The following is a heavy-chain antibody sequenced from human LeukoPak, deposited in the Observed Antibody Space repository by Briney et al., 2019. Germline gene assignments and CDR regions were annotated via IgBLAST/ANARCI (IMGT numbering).Heavy chain of an antibody. J-gene: IGHJ3*02. V-gene: IGHV4-38-2*02. CDR3: ARDGYNLWAFDI. Sequence: PSETLSLTCTVSGYSISSGYYWGWIRQPPGKGLEWIGSIYHSGSTYYNPSLKSRVTISVDPSKNQFSLKLSSVTAADTAVYYCARDGYNLWAFDIWGQGTMVTVSS. CDR2: IYHSGST. D-gene: IGHD5-24*01. CDR1: GYSISSGYY.